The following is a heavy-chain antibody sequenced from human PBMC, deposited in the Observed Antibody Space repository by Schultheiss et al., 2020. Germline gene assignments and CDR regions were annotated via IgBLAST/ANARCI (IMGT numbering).Heavy chain of an antibody. Sequence: SETLSLTCAVYGGSFSGYFWGWIRQPPGKGLEWIGEINHSGSTNYNPSLQSRVTISVDTSKNQFSLKLNSVTPEDTAVYYCARGKSDFDIWGQGTMVNVS. CDR2: INHSGST. V-gene: IGHV4-34*01. CDR1: GGSFSGYF. CDR3: ARGKSDFDI. J-gene: IGHJ3*02.